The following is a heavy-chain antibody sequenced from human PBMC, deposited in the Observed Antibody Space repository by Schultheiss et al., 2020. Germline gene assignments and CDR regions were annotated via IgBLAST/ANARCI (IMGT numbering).Heavy chain of an antibody. CDR2: ISSSGSTI. CDR1: GFTFSDYY. J-gene: IGHJ4*02. V-gene: IGHV3-11*01. CDR3: ARDAIGYSSGWKVGYYFDY. D-gene: IGHD6-19*01. Sequence: GESLKISCAASGFTFSDYYMSWIRQAPGKGLEWVSYISSSGSTIYYADSVKGRFTISRDNAKNSLYLQMNSLRAEDTAVYYCARDAIGYSSGWKVGYYFDYWGQGTLVTGYS.